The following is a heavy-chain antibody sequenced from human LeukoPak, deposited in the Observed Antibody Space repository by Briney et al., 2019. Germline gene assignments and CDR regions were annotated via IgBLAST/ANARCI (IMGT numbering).Heavy chain of an antibody. J-gene: IGHJ4*02. CDR2: IYHSGST. D-gene: IGHD1-1*01. CDR1: GYSISSGYY. CDR3: ARDRGTWNDDGFDY. Sequence: SETLSLTCSVSGYSISSGYYWGWIRQPPGKGLEWIGTIYHSGSTNSNPSLKSRATISVDTSKNQFSLKLSSVTAADTAVYYCARDRGTWNDDGFDYWGQGTLVTVSS. V-gene: IGHV4-38-2*02.